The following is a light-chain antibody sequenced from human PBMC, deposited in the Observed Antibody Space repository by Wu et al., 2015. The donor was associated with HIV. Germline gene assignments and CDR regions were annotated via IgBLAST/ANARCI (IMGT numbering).Light chain of an antibody. CDR1: QTIQSN. CDR2: DAS. Sequence: EILMTQSPATLSASPGSSASLSCRASQTIQSNLAWYQQKSGQPPILLIHDASTRAKGVPDGFVGSGSGTEFSLSITTLQPEDFATYYCQQFRTWPYTFGGGT. J-gene: IGKJ4*01. CDR3: QQFRTWPYT. V-gene: IGKV3-15*01.